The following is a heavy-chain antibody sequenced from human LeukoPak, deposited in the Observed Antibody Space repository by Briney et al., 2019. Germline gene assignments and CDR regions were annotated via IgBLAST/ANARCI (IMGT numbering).Heavy chain of an antibody. J-gene: IGHJ4*02. CDR3: TTWSRSSSSNFDY. D-gene: IGHD6-13*01. CDR2: IKRKTDGGTT. Sequence: PWVSLSLSCAASGFTFSNAWMSWVRQAPGKGLEWVGRIKRKTDGGTTEYAAPVKGRFTISRDDSKNTLYLQMNSLKTEETAVYYCTTWSRSSSSNFDYWGQGNLVTVSS. V-gene: IGHV3-15*01. CDR1: GFTFSNAW.